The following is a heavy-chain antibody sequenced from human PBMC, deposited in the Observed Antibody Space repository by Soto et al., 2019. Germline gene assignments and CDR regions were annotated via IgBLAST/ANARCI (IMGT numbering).Heavy chain of an antibody. CDR1: GGSISSGDYY. Sequence: SETLSLTCTVSGGSISSGDYYWSWIRQPPGKGLEWIGYIYYSGSTYYSPSLKSRVTISVDKSKNQFSLKLSSVTAADTAVYYCASVDTAMVYFDYWGQGTLATVSS. V-gene: IGHV4-30-4*01. CDR3: ASVDTAMVYFDY. D-gene: IGHD5-18*01. CDR2: IYYSGST. J-gene: IGHJ4*02.